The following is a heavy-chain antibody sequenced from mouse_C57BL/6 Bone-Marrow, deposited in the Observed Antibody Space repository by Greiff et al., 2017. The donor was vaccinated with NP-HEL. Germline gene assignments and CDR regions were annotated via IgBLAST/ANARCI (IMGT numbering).Heavy chain of an antibody. CDR2: IHPNSGST. V-gene: IGHV1-64*01. J-gene: IGHJ3*01. CDR1: GYTFTSYW. CDR3: ARRLLRSFAY. D-gene: IGHD1-1*01. Sequence: VQLQQSGAELAKPGASVKLSCKASGYTFTSYWMHWVKQRPGQGLEWIGMIHPNSGSTNYNEKFKSKATLTVDKSSSTAYMQLSSLTSEDSAVYYCARRLLRSFAYWGQGTLVTVSA.